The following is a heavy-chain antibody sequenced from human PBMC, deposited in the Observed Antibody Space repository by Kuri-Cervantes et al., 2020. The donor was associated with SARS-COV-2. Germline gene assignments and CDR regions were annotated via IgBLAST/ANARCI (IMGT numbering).Heavy chain of an antibody. CDR3: ARKSACSSTSCYPGAFDY. J-gene: IGHJ4*02. Sequence: SETLSLTCAVYGGSFSGYYWSWIRQPPGKGLEWIGEINHSGSTNYNPSLKSRVTISVDTSKIQFSLKLSSVTAADTAVYYCARKSACSSTSCYPGAFDYWGQGTLVTVSS. CDR1: GGSFSGYY. V-gene: IGHV4-34*01. D-gene: IGHD2-2*01. CDR2: INHSGST.